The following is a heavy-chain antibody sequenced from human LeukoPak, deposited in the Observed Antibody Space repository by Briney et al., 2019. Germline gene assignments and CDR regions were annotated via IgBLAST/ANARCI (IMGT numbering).Heavy chain of an antibody. Sequence: GGSLRLSCAASGFTVSSNYMSWVRQAPGKGLEWVSVIYSGGSTDYADSVKGRFTISRDNSKNTLYLQMNSLKTEDTAVYYCTTDDGGYYFWGQGTLVTVSS. CDR1: GFTVSSNY. V-gene: IGHV3-53*01. D-gene: IGHD3-22*01. CDR3: TTDDGGYYF. CDR2: IYSGGST. J-gene: IGHJ4*02.